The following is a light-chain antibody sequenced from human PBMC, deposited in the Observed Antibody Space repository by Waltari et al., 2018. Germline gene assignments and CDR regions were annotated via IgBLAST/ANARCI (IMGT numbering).Light chain of an antibody. J-gene: IGKJ2*01. Sequence: EIVLTQSPATLSLSPGERATLSCRASQTVSSFVAWYQQKPGQAPRHLIFDASSRAPGIPAKFRGSGSGTDFTLTVSNLEPEDFAVYYCLQRSNWPYTFGQGTRVEIK. CDR3: LQRSNWPYT. CDR1: QTVSSF. CDR2: DAS. V-gene: IGKV3-11*01.